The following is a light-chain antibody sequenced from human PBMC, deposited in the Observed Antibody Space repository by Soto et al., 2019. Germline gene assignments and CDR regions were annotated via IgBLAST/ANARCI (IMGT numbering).Light chain of an antibody. J-gene: IGLJ2*01. V-gene: IGLV2-14*03. CDR1: SGDVGGYDS. CDR2: DDT. Sequence: QSALTQPASVSGSPGQSITISCSGTSGDVGGYDSVSWYQQHPGKAPKLVIYDDTIRPSGVSNRFSGSKSGNAASLTISGLRAEDEADYYCSSYTTISTRVFGGGTKLTVL. CDR3: SSYTTISTRV.